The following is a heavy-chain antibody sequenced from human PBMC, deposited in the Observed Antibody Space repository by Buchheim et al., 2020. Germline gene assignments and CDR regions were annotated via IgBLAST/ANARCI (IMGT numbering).Heavy chain of an antibody. V-gene: IGHV3-30*18. CDR1: GFTFSSYG. D-gene: IGHD1-26*01. Sequence: QVQLVESGGGVVQPGRSLRLSCAASGFTFSSYGMHWVRQAPGKGLEWVAVISYDGSNKYYADSVKGRFTISRDNSKNTLYPQMNSLRAEDTAVYYCAKFSRELLQLPDYWGQGTL. CDR3: AKFSRELLQLPDY. CDR2: ISYDGSNK. J-gene: IGHJ4*02.